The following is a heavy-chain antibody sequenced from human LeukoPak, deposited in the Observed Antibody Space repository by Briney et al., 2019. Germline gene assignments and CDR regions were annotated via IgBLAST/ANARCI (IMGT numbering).Heavy chain of an antibody. D-gene: IGHD2-15*01. CDR3: TTEALLYYGLDV. CDR2: IKTETDGDTT. J-gene: IGHJ6*04. V-gene: IGHV3-15*01. Sequence: KPGGFLRLSCAASGFTFRSAWMSWVRQAPGKGLEWVGRIKTETDGDTTDFAAPVKTRFTISRDDSSNTLYLQMSSLKTEDTAVYFCTTEALLYYGLDVWGKGTTVTVSS. CDR1: GFTFRSAW.